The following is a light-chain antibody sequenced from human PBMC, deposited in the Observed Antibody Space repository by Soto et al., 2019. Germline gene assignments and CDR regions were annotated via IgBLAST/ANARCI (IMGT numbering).Light chain of an antibody. CDR1: GRDVGGYNY. CDR2: YVR. V-gene: IGLV2-14*01. J-gene: IGLJ1*01. Sequence: SVLTQSASVSGSPGPAITSSGTGTGRDVGGYNYVSWYRQHPGNAPKLIIYYVRRRPSGVSTRFSASKSGDTASLTLSGLHAEHEADYYCSSYTRCGVFWVLATAPRVPVL. CDR3: SSYTRCGVFWV.